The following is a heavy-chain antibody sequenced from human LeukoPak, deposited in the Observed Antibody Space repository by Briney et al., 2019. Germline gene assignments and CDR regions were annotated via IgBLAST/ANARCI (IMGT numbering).Heavy chain of an antibody. V-gene: IGHV3-33*08. J-gene: IGHJ4*02. CDR2: IWYDGSNT. CDR3: ATGRSCTTCYLPDY. Sequence: GRSLRLSCAASGFTFSSYGMHWVRQAPGKGLEWVAVIWYDGSNTYYADSVKGRFTISRDNSKNTLDLQMNSLRAEDTAVYRCATGRSCTTCYLPDYWGQGTLVTVSS. D-gene: IGHD2-2*01. CDR1: GFTFSSYG.